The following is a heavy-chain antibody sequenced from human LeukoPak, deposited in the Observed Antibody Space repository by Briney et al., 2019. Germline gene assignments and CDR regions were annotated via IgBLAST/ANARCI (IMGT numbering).Heavy chain of an antibody. CDR2: IYYSGST. Sequence: NPSETLSLTCTVSGGSISSYYWSWIRQPPGKGLEWIGYIYYSGSTNYNPSLKSRVTMSVDTSKNQFSLKLSSVTAADTAVYYCAAREQTDYWGQGTLVTVSS. D-gene: IGHD1/OR15-1a*01. V-gene: IGHV4-59*12. CDR1: GGSISSYY. CDR3: AAREQTDY. J-gene: IGHJ4*02.